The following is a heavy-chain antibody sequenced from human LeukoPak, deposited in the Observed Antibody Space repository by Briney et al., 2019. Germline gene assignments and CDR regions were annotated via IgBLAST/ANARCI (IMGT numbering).Heavy chain of an antibody. CDR1: GDPFTKRE. CDR3: ATGPRNDP. D-gene: IGHD1-14*01. CDR2: VHPDNGNT. J-gene: IGHJ5*02. Sequence: ASVKVSCKTSGDPFTKREINWVRQAAGQGLEWLGWVHPDNGNTYYAQRFRGRVTMSRDTPTTTAYMELSGLRSNDTAVYFCATGPRNDPWGQGTLVTVSS. V-gene: IGHV1-8*01.